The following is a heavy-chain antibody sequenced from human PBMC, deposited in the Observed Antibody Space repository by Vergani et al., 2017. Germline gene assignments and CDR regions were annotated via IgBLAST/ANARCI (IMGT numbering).Heavy chain of an antibody. V-gene: IGHV4-61*02. CDR2: IYTSGST. Sequence: QVQLQESGPGLVKPSQTLSLTCTVSGGSISSGSYYWSWIRQPAGKGLEWIGRIYTSGSTNYNPSLKSRVTISVETSKNQFSLKLRSVTAADTAVYYCARGIAAAGNINWFDPWGQGTLVTVSS. D-gene: IGHD6-13*01. CDR1: GGSISSGSYY. J-gene: IGHJ5*02. CDR3: ARGIAAAGNINWFDP.